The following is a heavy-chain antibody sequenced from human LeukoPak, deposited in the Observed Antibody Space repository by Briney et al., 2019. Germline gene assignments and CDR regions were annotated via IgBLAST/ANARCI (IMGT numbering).Heavy chain of an antibody. CDR2: IYYSGST. V-gene: IGHV4-39*02. Sequence: PSETLSLTCTVSGGSISSSSYYWGWIRQPPGKGLEWIGSIYYSGSTYYNPSLKSRVTISVDTSKNQFSLKLSSVTAADTAVYYCARDRSSSFYYYYYMDVWGKGTTVTVSS. CDR3: ARDRSSSFYYYYYMDV. D-gene: IGHD6-6*01. CDR1: GGSISSSSYY. J-gene: IGHJ6*03.